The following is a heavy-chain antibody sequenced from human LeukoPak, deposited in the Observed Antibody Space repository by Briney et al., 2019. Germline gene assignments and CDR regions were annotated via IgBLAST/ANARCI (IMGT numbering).Heavy chain of an antibody. CDR3: ARAPGYSSGWYSDGRDY. Sequence: GGSLRLSCAASGFTYSSYWMHWVRQAPGKGLVWVSRINSDGSSTSYADSVKGRFTIPRDNAKNTLYLQMNSLRAEDTAVYYCARAPGYSSGWYSDGRDYWGQGTLVTVSS. CDR1: GFTYSSYW. CDR2: INSDGSST. D-gene: IGHD6-19*01. J-gene: IGHJ4*02. V-gene: IGHV3-74*01.